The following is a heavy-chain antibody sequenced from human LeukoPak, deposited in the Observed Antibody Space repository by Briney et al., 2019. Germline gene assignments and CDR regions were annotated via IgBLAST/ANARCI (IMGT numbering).Heavy chain of an antibody. D-gene: IGHD3-16*02. CDR3: ARVVTWFDP. CDR2: IRGDGIET. J-gene: IGHJ5*02. CDR1: GFTFSDYW. V-gene: IGHV3-74*01. Sequence: PGGSLRLSCAASGFTFSDYWMHWVRQAPGKGLEWVSRIRGDGIETNYADSVKGRFTISRDNAKNTLYIQMNGLRAEDTAVYYCARVVTWFDPWGQGTLVTVSS.